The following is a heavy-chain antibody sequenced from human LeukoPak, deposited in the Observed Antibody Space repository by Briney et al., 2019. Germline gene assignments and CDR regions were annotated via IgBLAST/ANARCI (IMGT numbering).Heavy chain of an antibody. J-gene: IGHJ4*02. CDR2: ISSSGSTI. CDR1: GFTFSDYY. D-gene: IGHD2-15*01. V-gene: IGHV3-11*04. Sequence: GGSLRLSCAASGFTFSDYYMSWIRQAPGKGLEWVSYISSSGSTIYYADSVKGRFTISRDNAKNSLYLQMNSLRAEDTAVYYCAKDVQVVAASYYFDYWGQGTLVTVSS. CDR3: AKDVQVVAASYYFDY.